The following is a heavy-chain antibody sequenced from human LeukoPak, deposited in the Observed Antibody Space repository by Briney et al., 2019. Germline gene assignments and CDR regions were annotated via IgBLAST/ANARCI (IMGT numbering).Heavy chain of an antibody. CDR1: GFTFTGYY. D-gene: IGHD2-15*01. V-gene: IGHV1-2*02. CDR2: MYFNSGAT. Sequence: GASVRVSCKASGFTFTGYYVQWVRQAPGQGPEWVGGMYFNSGATMFAPTFQGRVTMTRDTSISTAYMEFSSLRSDDTAMYYCAREGSSDQDWYAFDIWGQGTMLTVSS. CDR3: AREGSSDQDWYAFDI. J-gene: IGHJ3*02.